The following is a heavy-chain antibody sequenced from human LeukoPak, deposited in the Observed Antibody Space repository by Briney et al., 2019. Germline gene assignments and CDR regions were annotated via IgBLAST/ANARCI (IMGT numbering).Heavy chain of an antibody. CDR1: GFTFSSYA. Sequence: GGSLRLSCAASGFTFSSYAMSWVRQAPGKGLEWVSAISGSGGGTYYADSVKGRFTISRDNSKNTLYLQMNSLRAEDTAVYYCAKDQVWYYDSSGYSKTFDYWGQGTLVTVSS. J-gene: IGHJ4*02. CDR2: ISGSGGGT. V-gene: IGHV3-23*01. CDR3: AKDQVWYYDSSGYSKTFDY. D-gene: IGHD3-22*01.